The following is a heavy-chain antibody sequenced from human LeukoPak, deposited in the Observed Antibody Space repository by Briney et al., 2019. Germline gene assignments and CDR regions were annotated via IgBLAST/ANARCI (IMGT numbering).Heavy chain of an antibody. Sequence: ASVKVSCKASGYTFTSYAMNWVRQAPGQGLEWMGWINTNTGNPTYAQGFTGRFVFSLDTSVSTAYLQISSLKAEDTAVYYCARDIRAPNFYYYYYMDVWGKGTTVTVSS. V-gene: IGHV7-4-1*02. CDR2: INTNTGNP. CDR1: GYTFTSYA. CDR3: ARDIRAPNFYYYYYMDV. D-gene: IGHD1-14*01. J-gene: IGHJ6*03.